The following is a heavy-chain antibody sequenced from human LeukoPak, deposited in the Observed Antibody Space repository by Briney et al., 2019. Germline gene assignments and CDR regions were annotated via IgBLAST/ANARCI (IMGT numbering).Heavy chain of an antibody. CDR3: ASRPRPYYYDSNGYFPLNF. D-gene: IGHD3-22*01. V-gene: IGHV3-21*06. Sequence: GGSVRLSCTTSGFTFSAYDMVWIRQAPGRGLEWVSSISSGSTYVYYADSVKGRFTISRDNANNSLSLQMNSLRAEDTAVYYCASRPRPYYYDSNGYFPLNFWGQGTLVAVSS. J-gene: IGHJ4*02. CDR1: GFTFSAYD. CDR2: ISSGSTYV.